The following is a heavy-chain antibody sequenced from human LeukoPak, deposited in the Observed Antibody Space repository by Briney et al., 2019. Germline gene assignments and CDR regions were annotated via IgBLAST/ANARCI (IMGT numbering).Heavy chain of an antibody. CDR3: ARAAVDDYDILTGRKEVYYFDY. CDR1: GFTFSSYS. CDR2: ISSSSSYI. D-gene: IGHD3-9*01. V-gene: IGHV3-21*01. Sequence: GGSLRLSCAASGFTFSSYSMNWVRQAPGKGLEWVSSISSSSSYIYYADSVKGRFTISRDSAKNSLYLQMNSLRAEDTAVYYCARAAVDDYDILTGRKEVYYFDYWGQGTLVTVSS. J-gene: IGHJ4*02.